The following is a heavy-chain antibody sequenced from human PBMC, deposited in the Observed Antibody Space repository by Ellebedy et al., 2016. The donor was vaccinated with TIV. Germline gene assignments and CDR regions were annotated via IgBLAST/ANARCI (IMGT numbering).Heavy chain of an antibody. J-gene: IGHJ4*02. CDR2: IYWNDDK. Sequence: SGPTLVKPTQTLTLTCTVSGFSVSSGGVVVGWIRQPPGKALEWLAFIYWNDDKRYSPSLKGRLTITKDTSKNQVVLTMTNMDPVDTATYFCAHRGTDRSIDYWGQGTLVTVSS. D-gene: IGHD3/OR15-3a*01. CDR1: GFSVSSGGVV. V-gene: IGHV2-5*01. CDR3: AHRGTDRSIDY.